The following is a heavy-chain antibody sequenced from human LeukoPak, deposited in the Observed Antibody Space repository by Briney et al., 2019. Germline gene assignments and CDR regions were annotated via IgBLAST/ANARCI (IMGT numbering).Heavy chain of an antibody. J-gene: IGHJ4*02. V-gene: IGHV1-2*06. CDR3: ANQQFASVRAFDY. CDR1: GYTFTDYH. CDR2: INPYSGGT. Sequence: ASVKVSCKASGYTFTDYHIHWVRQAPGQGLEWMGRINPYSGGTHYSQEFQGRVTMTRDTSISTVYMELSSLRSDDTALYYCANQQFASVRAFDYWGQGILVTVSS. D-gene: IGHD3-10*01.